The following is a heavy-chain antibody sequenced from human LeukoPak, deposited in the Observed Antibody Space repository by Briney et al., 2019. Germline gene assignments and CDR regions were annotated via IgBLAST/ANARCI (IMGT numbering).Heavy chain of an antibody. CDR2: IYHSGST. CDR1: GGSISSYY. D-gene: IGHD3-16*02. V-gene: IGHV4-59*12. J-gene: IGHJ4*02. Sequence: PSETLSLTCTVSGGSISSYYWSWIRQPPGKGLEWIGEIYHSGSTNYNPSLKSRVTISVDKSKNQFSLKLSSVTAADTAVYYCAPLRLGELSLDDYWGQGTLVTVSS. CDR3: APLRLGELSLDDY.